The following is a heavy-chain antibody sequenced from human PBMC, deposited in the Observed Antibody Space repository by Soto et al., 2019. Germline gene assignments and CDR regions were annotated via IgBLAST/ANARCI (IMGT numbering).Heavy chain of an antibody. Sequence: PSETLSLTCTVSGGSSSSSTYYWGWIRQPPGKGLEWIGSIYYSGSTYYNPSLKSRVTISVDTSKNQFSLKLSSVTAADTAVYFCARFDDFWSGYYPIAYWGQGTLVTISS. CDR3: ARFDDFWSGYYPIAY. V-gene: IGHV4-39*01. CDR2: IYYSGST. D-gene: IGHD3-3*01. CDR1: GGSSSSSTYY. J-gene: IGHJ4*02.